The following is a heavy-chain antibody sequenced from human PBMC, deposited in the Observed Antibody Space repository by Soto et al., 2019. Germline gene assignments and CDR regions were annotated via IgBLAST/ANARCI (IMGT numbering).Heavy chain of an antibody. Sequence: PSETLSLTCAVSGGSISSGGYSWGWIRQPPGKGLEWIGYIYHSGSTYYNPSLKSRVTISVDRSKNQFSLKLSSVTAADTAVYYCARVAGRGYCSSTSCPWAFDIWGQGTMVTVSS. D-gene: IGHD2-2*01. V-gene: IGHV4-30-2*01. CDR3: ARVAGRGYCSSTSCPWAFDI. J-gene: IGHJ3*02. CDR2: IYHSGST. CDR1: GGSISSGGYS.